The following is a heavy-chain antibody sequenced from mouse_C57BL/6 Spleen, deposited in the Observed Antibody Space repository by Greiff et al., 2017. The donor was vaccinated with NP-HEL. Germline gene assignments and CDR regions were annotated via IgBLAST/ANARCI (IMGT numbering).Heavy chain of an antibody. Sequence: QVQLQQSGAELVKPGASVKISCKASGYAFSSYWMNWVKQRPGKGLEWIGQIYPGDGDTNYNGKFKGKATLTADKSSSTAYMQLSSLTSEDSAVYFCARFPLYDYGGDYWGQGTTLTVSS. J-gene: IGHJ2*01. CDR1: GYAFSSYW. D-gene: IGHD2-4*01. CDR2: IYPGDGDT. V-gene: IGHV1-80*01. CDR3: ARFPLYDYGGDY.